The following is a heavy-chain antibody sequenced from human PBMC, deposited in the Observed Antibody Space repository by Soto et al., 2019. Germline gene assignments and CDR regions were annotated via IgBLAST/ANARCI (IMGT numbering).Heavy chain of an antibody. Sequence: SETLSLTCAVYGGSFSDYYWSWIRQPPGKGLEWIGEVNHGGSTNYNPSLKRRVTILVDTSKSQFSLKLTSVTAADTAVYYCARGEDAFFYYGLDVWGQGITVTVSS. V-gene: IGHV4-34*01. CDR1: GGSFSDYY. J-gene: IGHJ6*02. CDR3: ARGEDAFFYYGLDV. CDR2: VNHGGST.